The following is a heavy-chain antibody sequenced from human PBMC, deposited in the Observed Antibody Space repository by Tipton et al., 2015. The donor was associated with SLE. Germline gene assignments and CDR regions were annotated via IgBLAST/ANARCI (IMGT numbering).Heavy chain of an antibody. J-gene: IGHJ5*02. V-gene: IGHV3-7*01. CDR2: IKKDGSEK. CDR3: VRDGAQYSRTSGWFAP. D-gene: IGHD6-6*01. Sequence: GSLRLSCEASVFTFNTYWMSWVRQAPGKGLEWVANIKKDGSEKHYVDSVKGRFTISRDNAKNSLDLQMNSLRVEDTAVYYCVRDGAQYSRTSGWFAPWSQGTLVTVSS. CDR1: VFTFNTYW.